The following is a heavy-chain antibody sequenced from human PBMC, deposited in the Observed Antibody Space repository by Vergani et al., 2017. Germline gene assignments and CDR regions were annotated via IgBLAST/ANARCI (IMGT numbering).Heavy chain of an antibody. J-gene: IGHJ4*02. Sequence: EAQLAESGGGLVQPGQSLRLSCTASGFTTGDYVMSWFRQAPGKGLEWVGLIRSYMFGDGGTREYAASVKGRFTISRDDSRGTVYLQMDRLESADTAVYYCASIVVVPAATKPVDYWGQGTLVTVSS. CDR3: ASIVVVPAATKPVDY. V-gene: IGHV3-49*03. CDR2: IRSYMFGDGGTR. D-gene: IGHD2-2*01. CDR1: GFTTGDYV.